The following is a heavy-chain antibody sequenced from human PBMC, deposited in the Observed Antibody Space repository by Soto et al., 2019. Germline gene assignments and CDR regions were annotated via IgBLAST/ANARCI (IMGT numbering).Heavy chain of an antibody. D-gene: IGHD1-26*01. CDR1: GFTFSSYG. CDR3: AKVAYSGSYLDS. V-gene: IGHV3-30*18. J-gene: IGHJ4*02. CDR2: ISYDGSNK. Sequence: QVQLVESGGGVVQPGRSLRLSCAASGFTFSSYGMHWVRQAPGKGLEWVAFISYDGSNKYYADSVKGRFTISRDNSKNTLYLKRTSLRAEDRAVYYWAKVAYSGSYLDSWGQGTLVTVSS.